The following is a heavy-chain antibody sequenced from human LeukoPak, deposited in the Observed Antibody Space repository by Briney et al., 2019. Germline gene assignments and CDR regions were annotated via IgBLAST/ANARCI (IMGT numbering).Heavy chain of an antibody. CDR3: AKDESDSSGYYYPTGDAFDI. J-gene: IGHJ3*02. V-gene: IGHV3-23*01. CDR1: GFTFSSYA. D-gene: IGHD3-22*01. CDR2: ISGSGGST. Sequence: GGSLRLSCAASGFTFSSYAMSWVRQAPGKGLEWVSAISGSGGSTYYADSAKGRFTISRDNSKNTLYLQMNSLRAEDTAVYYCAKDESDSSGYYYPTGDAFDIWGQGTMVTVSS.